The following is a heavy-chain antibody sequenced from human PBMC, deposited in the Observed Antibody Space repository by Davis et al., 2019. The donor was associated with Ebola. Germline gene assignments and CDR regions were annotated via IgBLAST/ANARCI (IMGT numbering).Heavy chain of an antibody. J-gene: IGHJ4*02. CDR2: INHNGSEK. CDR3: ARNDDSGWL. CDR1: GFTLSSYY. Sequence: GESLKISCAASGFTLSSYYMTWVRQAPGKGLEWVANINHNGSEKYYVDSVKGRFTISRDNAKNSLYLQMNSLRDDDTAVYYCARNDDSGWLWGQGTLVTVSS. V-gene: IGHV3-7*03. D-gene: IGHD3-3*01.